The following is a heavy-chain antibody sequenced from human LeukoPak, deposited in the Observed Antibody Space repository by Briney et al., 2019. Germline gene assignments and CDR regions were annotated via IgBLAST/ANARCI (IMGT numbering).Heavy chain of an antibody. V-gene: IGHV4-59*08. J-gene: IGHJ4*02. CDR2: ISYTGST. CDR1: GGAIGGDH. D-gene: IGHD2-21*02. CDR3: ARAVTATSLVDF. Sequence: SETLSLTCTISGGAIGGDHWSWIRQAPGEGLEGIGYISYTGSTSYNPSLRRRVTISLNTPENQFSLGLSSVPAADTAVYYCARAVTATSLVDFWGQGKLVAVSS.